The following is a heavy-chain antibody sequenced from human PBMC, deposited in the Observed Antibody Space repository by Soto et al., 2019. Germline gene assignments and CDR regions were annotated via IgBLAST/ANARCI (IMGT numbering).Heavy chain of an antibody. CDR1: GFTFINYA. D-gene: IGHD2-2*01. V-gene: IGHV3-23*01. Sequence: EVQLLESGGGLVQPGGSLRLSCVGSGFTFINYAMNWVRQTPGKGLEWVSTISGGGDRTFDADTVKGRFTISRDNSKNTVSLQMNSLRADDTAVYYCARKVLGSTSRPDWWYFDLWGRGTLVTVSS. J-gene: IGHJ2*01. CDR2: ISGGGDRT. CDR3: ARKVLGSTSRPDWWYFDL.